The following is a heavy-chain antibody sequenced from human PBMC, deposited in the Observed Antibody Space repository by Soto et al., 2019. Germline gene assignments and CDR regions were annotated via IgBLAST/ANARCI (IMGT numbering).Heavy chain of an antibody. V-gene: IGHV3-30-3*01. CDR2: TSYDGGNE. D-gene: IGHD3-3*01. CDR1: GFSFSSYA. CDR3: ARGGYYDSRAEGLGY. J-gene: IGHJ4*02. Sequence: QVQLVESGGVVIQPGRSLRLSCVASGFSFSSYAMHWVRQAPGKGLEWISVTSYDGGNEYYADAVKGRFIISRDNSKSTLYLQMNSLRVEDTAVFYCARGGYYDSRAEGLGYGGQGTLVTVSS.